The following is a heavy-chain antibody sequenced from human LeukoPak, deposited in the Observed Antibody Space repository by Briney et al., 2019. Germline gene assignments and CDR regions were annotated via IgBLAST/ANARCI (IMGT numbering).Heavy chain of an antibody. CDR2: INLNSGGT. D-gene: IGHD3-3*01. J-gene: IGHJ6*03. CDR3: ARVFTIFGVVITYYMDV. CDR1: GYTFINFF. V-gene: IGHV1-2*02. Sequence: ASVKVSCEASGYTFINFFMHWVRQAPGQGLEWMGWINLNSGGTNLAQKFQGRVTMTRDTSISTAYMELSSLRSDDTAVYRCARVFTIFGVVITYYMDVWGKGTTVTVSS.